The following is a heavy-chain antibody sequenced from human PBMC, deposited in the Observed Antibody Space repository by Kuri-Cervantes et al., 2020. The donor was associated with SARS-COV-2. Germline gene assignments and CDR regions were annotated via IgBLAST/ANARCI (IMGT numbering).Heavy chain of an antibody. V-gene: IGHV3-23*01. D-gene: IGHD2/OR15-2a*01. Sequence: GESLKISCGASGFTFSNYAMSWVRQAPGEGLQWVSTISVSGDSTYYADSVKGRFTISRDNSKNTLYLQMNSLRAEDTAVYYCAKDLSGVSSSFFFDSWGQGTPVTVSS. CDR1: GFTFSNYA. J-gene: IGHJ4*02. CDR3: AKDLSGVSSSFFFDS. CDR2: ISVSGDST.